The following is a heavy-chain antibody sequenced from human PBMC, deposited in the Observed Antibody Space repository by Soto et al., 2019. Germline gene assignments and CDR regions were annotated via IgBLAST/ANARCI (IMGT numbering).Heavy chain of an antibody. D-gene: IGHD3-10*01. J-gene: IGHJ6*02. CDR2: IYYSGST. Sequence: SETLSLTCTVAGGSISSGGYYWSWLRQHPGKGLEWIGYIYYSGSTYYNPSLKSRVTISVDTSKNQFSLKLSSVTAADTAVYYCARGSGSYYAEHVAYYYYGMDVWGQGTTVTVSS. CDR1: GGSISSGGYY. V-gene: IGHV4-31*03. CDR3: ARGSGSYYAEHVAYYYYGMDV.